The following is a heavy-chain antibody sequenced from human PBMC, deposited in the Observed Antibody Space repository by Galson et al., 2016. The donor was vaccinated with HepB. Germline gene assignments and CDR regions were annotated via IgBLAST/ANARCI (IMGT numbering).Heavy chain of an antibody. CDR3: ANGGEQWLTPFDY. D-gene: IGHD6-19*01. Sequence: SLRLSCAASGFTFNTYNMNWVRQAPGKGLEWVSSIDTNSHYIYYADSVKGRFTISRDNAKNSLSLQMNSLRTEDTAVYYCANGGEQWLTPFDYWGQGTLVTVSS. V-gene: IGHV3-21*01. J-gene: IGHJ4*02. CDR1: GFTFNTYN. CDR2: IDTNSHYI.